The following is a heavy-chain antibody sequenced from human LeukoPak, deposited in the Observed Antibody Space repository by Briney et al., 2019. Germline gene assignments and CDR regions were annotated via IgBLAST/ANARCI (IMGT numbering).Heavy chain of an antibody. CDR2: ISGYNGNK. CDR1: GYTSTNCG. D-gene: IGHD1-26*01. CDR3: ARALNYYSGNYQLYDY. Sequence: GASVKVSCKASGYTSTNCGIIWVRQAPGQGLEWMGWISGYNGNKKYAQKFQGRVTMTTDTSTSTAYMELRSLRSDDTAVYYCARALNYYSGNYQLYDYWGQGTLVAVSS. J-gene: IGHJ4*02. V-gene: IGHV1-18*01.